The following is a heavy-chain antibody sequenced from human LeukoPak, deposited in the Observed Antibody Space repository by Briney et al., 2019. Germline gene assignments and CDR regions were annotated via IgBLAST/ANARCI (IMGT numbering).Heavy chain of an antibody. CDR1: GCTFSSYA. D-gene: IGHD3-22*01. J-gene: IGHJ4*02. V-gene: IGHV1-69*04. CDR2: IIPIFGIA. Sequence: SVNVSCKASGCTFSSYAISWVRQAPGKGLDWMGRIIPIFGIANYAQKFQGRVTITADKSTSTAYMELSSLRSEETAVYYCARELRRGAYNDSSGRFDNWGQGTLVTVSS. CDR3: ARELRRGAYNDSSGRFDN.